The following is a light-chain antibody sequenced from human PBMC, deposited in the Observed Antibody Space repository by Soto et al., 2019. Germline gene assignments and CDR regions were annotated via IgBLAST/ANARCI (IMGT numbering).Light chain of an antibody. Sequence: QSVLTQPPSVSGAPGQTVTISCTGSNSNVGGGYDVHWYQQLPGSAPKLLIYANNNRPSGVPDRFSGSKSGTSASLAITGLQAEGEADYFCQSYDPTRNVVFGGGTKVTVL. CDR3: QSYDPTRNVV. J-gene: IGLJ2*01. V-gene: IGLV1-40*01. CDR2: ANN. CDR1: NSNVGGGYD.